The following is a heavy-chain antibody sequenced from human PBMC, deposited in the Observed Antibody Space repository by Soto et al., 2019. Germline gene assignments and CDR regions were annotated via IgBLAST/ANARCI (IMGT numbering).Heavy chain of an antibody. V-gene: IGHV1-8*01. CDR1: GYTFTSYD. Sequence: ASVKVSCKASGYTFTSYDINWVRQATGQGLEWMGWTDPNSGNTGYAQKFQGRVTMTRNTSISTAYMELSSLRSEDTAVYYCARAGGARRTGYYNGYWGQGTLVTVSS. CDR2: TDPNSGNT. D-gene: IGHD3-9*01. CDR3: ARAGGARRTGYYNGY. J-gene: IGHJ4*02.